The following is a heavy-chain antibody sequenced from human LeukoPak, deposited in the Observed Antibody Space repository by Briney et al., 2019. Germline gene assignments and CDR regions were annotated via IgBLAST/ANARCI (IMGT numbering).Heavy chain of an antibody. CDR3: AKALYDSSGYYSGNDAFDI. D-gene: IGHD3-22*01. V-gene: IGHV3-23*01. Sequence: PGGSLRLSCAASGFTFSSYAMSWVRKAPGKGLEWVSAISGSGGSTYYADSVKGRFTISRDNSKNTLYLQMNSQRAEDTAVYYCAKALYDSSGYYSGNDAFDIWGQGTMVTVSS. J-gene: IGHJ3*02. CDR1: GFTFSSYA. CDR2: ISGSGGST.